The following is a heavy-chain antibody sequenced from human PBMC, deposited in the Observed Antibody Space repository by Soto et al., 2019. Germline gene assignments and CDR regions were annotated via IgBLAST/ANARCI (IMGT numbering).Heavy chain of an antibody. CDR1: GYSFTNYW. CDR3: ARPRQQACSDWYVSGYGMDF. V-gene: IGHV5-10-1*04. Sequence: GESLKISCKGSGYSFTNYWISWVRQMPGKGLEWIGRIDPSDSYTKYSPSFQGQVTMSADKSISTAYLQWSNLKASDTAMYYCARPRQQACSDWYVSGYGMDFWGKGTTVTVSS. D-gene: IGHD6-19*01. J-gene: IGHJ6*04. CDR2: IDPSDSYT.